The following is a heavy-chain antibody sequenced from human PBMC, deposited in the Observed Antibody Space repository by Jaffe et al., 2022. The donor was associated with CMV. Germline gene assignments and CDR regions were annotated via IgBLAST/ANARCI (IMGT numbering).Heavy chain of an antibody. CDR2: IYWDDDK. D-gene: IGHD4-17*01. V-gene: IGHV2-5*02. CDR3: AHRDRTLTPDAFGI. CDR1: GFSLSTSGVG. Sequence: QITLKESGPTLMKPTQTLTLTCTFSGFSLSTSGVGVAWIRQPPGKALEWLALIYWDDDKRYSPSLKSRLTITKDTSKNHVVLTLTNMDPLDTATYYCAHRDRTLTPDAFGIWGQGTMVTVSS. J-gene: IGHJ3*02.